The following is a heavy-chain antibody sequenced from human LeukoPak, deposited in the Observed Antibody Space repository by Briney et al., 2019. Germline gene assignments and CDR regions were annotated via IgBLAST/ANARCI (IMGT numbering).Heavy chain of an antibody. J-gene: IGHJ5*02. Sequence: PSETLSLTCTVSGGSISSYYWSWIRQPPGKGLEWIGYIYYSGSTNYNPSLKSRVTISVDTSKNQFSLKLSSVTAADTAVYYCARGGGSYLEFDPWGQGTLVTVSS. V-gene: IGHV4-59*01. CDR3: ARGGGSYLEFDP. CDR2: IYYSGST. D-gene: IGHD1-26*01. CDR1: GGSISSYY.